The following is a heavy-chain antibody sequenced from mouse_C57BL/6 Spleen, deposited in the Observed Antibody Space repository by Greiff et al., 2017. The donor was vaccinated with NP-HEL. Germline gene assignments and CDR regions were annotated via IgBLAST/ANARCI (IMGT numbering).Heavy chain of an antibody. CDR1: GYAFTNYL. CDR2: INPGSGGT. Sequence: QVQLQQSGAELVRPGTSVKVSCKASGYAFTNYLIEWVKQRPGQGLEWIGVINPGSGGTNYNEKFKGKATLTADKSSSTAYMQLSSLTSEDSAVYFCARPLHGAMDYWGQGTSVTVSS. V-gene: IGHV1-54*01. J-gene: IGHJ4*01. CDR3: ARPLHGAMDY. D-gene: IGHD6-1*01.